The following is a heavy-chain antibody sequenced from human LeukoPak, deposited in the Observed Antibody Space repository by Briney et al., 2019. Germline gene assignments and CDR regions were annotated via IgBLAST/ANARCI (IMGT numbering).Heavy chain of an antibody. J-gene: IGHJ4*02. D-gene: IGHD2-8*02. Sequence: SETLSLTCAVSGGSISSGGYSWSWIRQPPGKGLEWIGYIYHSGSTYYNPSLKSRVTISVDRSKNQFSLKLSSVTAADTAVYYCARLGLLAFDYWGQGTLVTVSS. CDR3: ARLGLLAFDY. V-gene: IGHV4-30-2*01. CDR1: GGSISSGGYS. CDR2: IYHSGST.